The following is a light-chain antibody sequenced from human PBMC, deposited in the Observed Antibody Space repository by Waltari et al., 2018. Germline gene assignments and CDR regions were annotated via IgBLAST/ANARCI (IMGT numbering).Light chain of an antibody. Sequence: DIQMTQSPSSLSASVGDRVTITCRASQDINIYLNWFQQKPGQAPRALLYGASSLHSGVPSKFSGSGSGTDFTLTISSLQPEDFATYYCLQYHSYPRTFGQGTKVEIK. CDR3: LQYHSYPRT. V-gene: IGKV1-16*02. J-gene: IGKJ1*01. CDR2: GAS. CDR1: QDINIY.